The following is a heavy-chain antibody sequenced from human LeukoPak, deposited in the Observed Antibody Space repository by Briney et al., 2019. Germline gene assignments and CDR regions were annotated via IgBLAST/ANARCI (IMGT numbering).Heavy chain of an antibody. J-gene: IGHJ2*01. Sequence: GRSLRLSCAASGFTFSSYAMSWVRQAPGKGLEWVSAISGSGGSTYYADSVKGRFTISRDNSKNTLYLQMNSLRAEDTAVYYCAKRGEAGYDFWSGYYGTHLESWYFDLWGRGTLVTVSS. CDR2: ISGSGGST. V-gene: IGHV3-23*01. CDR3: AKRGEAGYDFWSGYYGTHLESWYFDL. D-gene: IGHD3-3*01. CDR1: GFTFSSYA.